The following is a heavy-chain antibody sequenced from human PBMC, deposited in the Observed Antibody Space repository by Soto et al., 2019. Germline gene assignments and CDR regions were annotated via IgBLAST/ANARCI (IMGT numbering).Heavy chain of an antibody. CDR2: IYYSGST. D-gene: IGHD4-17*01. Sequence: QVQLQESGPGLVKPSQTLSLTCTVSGGSISSGGYYWSWIRQHPGKGLEWIGYIYYSGSTYYNPSLKSRVTISVDTSKNQFSLKLSSVTAADTAVYYCARGTSTVTSYYYMDVWGKGTTVTVSS. CDR3: ARGTSTVTSYYYMDV. CDR1: GGSISSGGYY. J-gene: IGHJ6*03. V-gene: IGHV4-31*03.